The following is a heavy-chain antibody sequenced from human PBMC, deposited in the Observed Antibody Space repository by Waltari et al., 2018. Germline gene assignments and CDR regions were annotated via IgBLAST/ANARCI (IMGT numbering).Heavy chain of an antibody. V-gene: IGHV3-33*01. CDR3: ASGLGYMDY. CDR2: IWYDGSNK. J-gene: IGHJ4*02. CDR1: GFTFSSYG. D-gene: IGHD1-1*01. Sequence: QVQLVESGGGVVQPGRYLRLYCAASGFTFSSYGMHWVRQAPGKGLDWVAVIWYDGSNKYYADSVKGRFTISRDNSKNTLYLQMNSPRAEDTAVYYCASGLGYMDYWGQGTLVTVSS.